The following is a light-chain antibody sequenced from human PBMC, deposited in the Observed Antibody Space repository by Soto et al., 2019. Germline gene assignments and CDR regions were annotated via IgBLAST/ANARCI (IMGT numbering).Light chain of an antibody. CDR3: QQSFTTPS. V-gene: IGKV1-39*01. Sequence: IQMTQSPSSLSASVGDRVTITCQAAQDTDNYVNWYQQKPGTVPKLLIYATSNLQSGVPSRFSGRGFGTDFTLTISSLQPEDFATYYCQQSFTTPSFGQGTRLEI. CDR2: ATS. CDR1: QDTDNY. J-gene: IGKJ5*01.